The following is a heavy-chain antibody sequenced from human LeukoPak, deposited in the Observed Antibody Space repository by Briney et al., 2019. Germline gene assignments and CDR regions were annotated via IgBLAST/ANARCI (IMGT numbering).Heavy chain of an antibody. CDR3: ARAGTGYDYSNYIWFDP. D-gene: IGHD4-11*01. CDR1: GGTFSSYA. V-gene: IGHV1-69*05. CDR2: IIPIFGTA. Sequence: RASVKVSCKASGGTFSSYAISWVRQAPGQGLEWMGGIIPIFGTANYAQKFQGRVTITTDESTSTAYMELSSLRSEDTAVYYCARAGTGYDYSNYIWFDPWGQGTLVTVSS. J-gene: IGHJ5*02.